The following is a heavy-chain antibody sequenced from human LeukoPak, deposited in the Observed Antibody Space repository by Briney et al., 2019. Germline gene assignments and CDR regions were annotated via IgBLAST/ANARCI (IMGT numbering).Heavy chain of an antibody. CDR1: GFSFSDYW. V-gene: IGHV3-7*02. CDR3: TRSLDY. D-gene: IGHD2-15*01. CDR2: IKPDGSEI. Sequence: GRSLRLSCAASGFSFSDYWMDWARQAPGKGLEWVANIKPDGSEIYYVDAVKGRFTISRDNAKNSLYLQMNSLRAEDTAVYYCTRSLDYWGQGTLVTVSS. J-gene: IGHJ4*02.